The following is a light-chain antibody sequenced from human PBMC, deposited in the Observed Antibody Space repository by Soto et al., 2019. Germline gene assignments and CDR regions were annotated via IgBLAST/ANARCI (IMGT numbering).Light chain of an antibody. J-gene: IGLJ1*01. V-gene: IGLV3-21*02. Sequence: SYELTQPPSVSVAPGQTARISCGRNNIESKSVNWYQQRPGQAPVLVVYDDSDRPSGIPERFSGSNSGNTATLIISAAEAGDEADYYCQVWDSDNNPFYVFGTGTKVTVL. CDR2: DDS. CDR3: QVWDSDNNPFYV. CDR1: NIESKS.